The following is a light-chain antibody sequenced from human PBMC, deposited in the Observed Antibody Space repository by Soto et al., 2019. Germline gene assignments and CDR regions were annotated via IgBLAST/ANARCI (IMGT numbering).Light chain of an antibody. CDR2: WAS. J-gene: IGKJ1*01. CDR1: LNVFFSRNNKSS. CDR3: HQYYTTPWT. V-gene: IGKV4-1*01. Sequence: DIFMTHSPDSLSVSLGERATLSCRSSLNVFFSRNNKSSLAWYQLKPRQPPKALIYWASIRESGVPDRFSGSGSGTDFTLTISSLQAEDVAIYYCHQYYTTPWTFGQGTKVDIK.